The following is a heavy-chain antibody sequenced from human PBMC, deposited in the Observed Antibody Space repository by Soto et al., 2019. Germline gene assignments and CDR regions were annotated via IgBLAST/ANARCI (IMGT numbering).Heavy chain of an antibody. CDR1: GGSFSGYY. V-gene: IGHV4-34*01. Sequence: PSETLSLTCAVYGGSFSGYYWSWIRQPPGKGLEWIGEINHSGSTNYNPSLKSRVTISVDTSKNQFSLKLSSVTAADTAVYYCARTWGGYYGSGSLSSVPEHYYYYMDVWGKGTTVTGSS. CDR2: INHSGST. D-gene: IGHD3-10*01. J-gene: IGHJ6*03. CDR3: ARTWGGYYGSGSLSSVPEHYYYYMDV.